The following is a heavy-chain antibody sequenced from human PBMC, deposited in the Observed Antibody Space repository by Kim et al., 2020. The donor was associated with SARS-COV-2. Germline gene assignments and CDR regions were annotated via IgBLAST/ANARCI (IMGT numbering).Heavy chain of an antibody. CDR2: IKSKTDGGTT. V-gene: IGHV3-15*01. CDR3: TTDPGYSGYDLYLAAAVY. D-gene: IGHD5-12*01. J-gene: IGHJ4*02. CDR1: GFTFSNAW. Sequence: GGSLRLSCAASGFTFSNAWMSWVRQAPGKGLEWVGRIKSKTDGGTTDYAAPVKGRFTISRDDSKNTLYLQMNSLKTEDTAVYYCTTDPGYSGYDLYLAAAVYWGQGTLVTVSS.